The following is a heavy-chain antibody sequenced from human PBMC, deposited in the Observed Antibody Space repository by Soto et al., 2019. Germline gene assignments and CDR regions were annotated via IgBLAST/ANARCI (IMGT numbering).Heavy chain of an antibody. Sequence: SETLSLTCTVSCGSISSYYWSWIRQPPGKGLEWIGYIYYSGSTNYNPSLKSRVTISVDTSKNQFSLKLSSVTAADTAVYYCARAGDWSGYYTPRHYYYMDVWGKGTTVTVSS. V-gene: IGHV4-59*08. CDR1: CGSISSYY. D-gene: IGHD3-3*01. J-gene: IGHJ6*03. CDR3: ARAGDWSGYYTPRHYYYMDV. CDR2: IYYSGST.